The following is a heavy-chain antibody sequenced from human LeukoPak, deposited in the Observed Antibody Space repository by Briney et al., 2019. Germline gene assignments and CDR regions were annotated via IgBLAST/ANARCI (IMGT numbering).Heavy chain of an antibody. CDR2: IIPIFGTA. CDR3: ARYIAVTGSWFDP. J-gene: IGHJ5*02. Sequence: SVKVSCKASGGTFSSYAISWVRQAPGQGLEWMGGIIPIFGTANYAQKFQGRVTMTTDTSTSTVYMELKGLRSDDTAVYYCARYIAVTGSWFDPWGQGTLVTVSS. V-gene: IGHV1-69*05. CDR1: GGTFSSYA. D-gene: IGHD6-19*01.